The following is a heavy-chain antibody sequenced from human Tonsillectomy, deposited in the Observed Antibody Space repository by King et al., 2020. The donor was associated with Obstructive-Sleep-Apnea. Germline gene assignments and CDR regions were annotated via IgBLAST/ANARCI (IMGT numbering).Heavy chain of an antibody. CDR2: IYWNDVK. V-gene: IGHV2-5*01. D-gene: IGHD1-1*01. Sequence: TLKESGPTLVRPTQTLTLTCSFSGFSLSTRGVRVGWIRQPPKKALEWLGLIYWNDVKRYSPSLKSRLTITKDTSKNQLVFTMTNMDPVDTAPYYCAHPNWISGYFHYLGQGTLVTVSS. CDR3: AHPNWISGYFHY. CDR1: GFSLSTRGVR. J-gene: IGHJ4*02.